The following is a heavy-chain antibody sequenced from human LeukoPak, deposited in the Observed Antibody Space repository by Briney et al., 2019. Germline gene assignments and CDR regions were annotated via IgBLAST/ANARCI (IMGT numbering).Heavy chain of an antibody. CDR1: GFSLSTKGVG. CDR3: PHRVGGMAPAVYFLAF. V-gene: IGHV2-5*02. D-gene: IGHD6-19*01. Sequence: SGPTLVKPTQALTLTCTFSGFSLSTKGVGVGWIRQPPGKAPEWVALIYWDDDKRYSPSLHSRLTITKDTSNNHVLLKMTNMGPANTATIHSPHRVGGMAPAVYFLAFGGKETLVTVS. CDR2: IYWDDDK. J-gene: IGHJ4*02.